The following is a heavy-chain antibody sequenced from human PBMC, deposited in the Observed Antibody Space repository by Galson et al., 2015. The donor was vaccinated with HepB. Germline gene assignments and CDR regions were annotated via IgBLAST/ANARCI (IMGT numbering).Heavy chain of an antibody. D-gene: IGHD6-19*01. J-gene: IGHJ4*02. CDR3: AREGGTGSSGWYYFDY. CDR2: IIPIFGTA. Sequence: SVKVSCKASGGTFSSYAISWVRQAPGQGLEWMGGIIPIFGTANYAQKFQGRVTITADESTSTAYMELSSLRPEDTAVYYCAREGGTGSSGWYYFDYWGQGTLVTVSS. CDR1: GGTFSSYA. V-gene: IGHV1-69*13.